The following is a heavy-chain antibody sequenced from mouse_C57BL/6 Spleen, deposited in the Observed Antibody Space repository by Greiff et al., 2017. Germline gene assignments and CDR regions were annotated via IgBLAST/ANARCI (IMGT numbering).Heavy chain of an antibody. CDR2: ISSGSSTI. CDR3: ARSYYSNYFDY. D-gene: IGHD2-5*01. V-gene: IGHV5-17*01. J-gene: IGHJ2*01. CDR1: GFTFSDYG. Sequence: VQLKESGGGLVKPGGPLKLSCAASGFTFSDYGMHWVRQAPEKGLEWVAYISSGSSTIYYADTVKGRFTISSDNAKNTLFLQMTSLRSEDTAMYYCARSYYSNYFDYWGQGTTLTVSS.